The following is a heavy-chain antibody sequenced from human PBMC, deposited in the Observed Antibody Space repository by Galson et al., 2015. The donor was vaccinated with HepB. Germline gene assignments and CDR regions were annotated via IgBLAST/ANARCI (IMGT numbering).Heavy chain of an antibody. V-gene: IGHV3-21*01. D-gene: IGHD7-27*01. CDR3: ARHRWGALDI. Sequence: SLRLSCAASGFAFQTYVVNWVRQAPGKGLEWVSSITTSSTYRYYANSVKGRFTTSRDNAENSLYLQMNSLRAEDTAVYYCARHRWGALDIWGPGTMVTVSS. CDR2: ITTSSTYR. CDR1: GFAFQTYV. J-gene: IGHJ3*02.